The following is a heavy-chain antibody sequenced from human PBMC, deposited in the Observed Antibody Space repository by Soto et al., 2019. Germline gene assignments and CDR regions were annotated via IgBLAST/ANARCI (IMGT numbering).Heavy chain of an antibody. V-gene: IGHV4-59*01. CDR1: GGSISPYY. CDR2: IYNRGST. J-gene: IGHJ3*02. CDR3: ARPHGGPYAFDI. D-gene: IGHD3-10*01. Sequence: QVQLQESGPGLVKPSETLSLTCTVSGGSISPYYWSWIRQPPGKGLEWIGYIYNRGSTNYNPSLKSRVTISVDTSKNQLSLNLSSLTAADTAVYYCARPHGGPYAFDIWGQGTMVTVSS.